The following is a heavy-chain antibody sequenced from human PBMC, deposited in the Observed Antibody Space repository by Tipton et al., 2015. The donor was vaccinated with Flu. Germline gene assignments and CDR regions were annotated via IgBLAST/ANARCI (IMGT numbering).Heavy chain of an antibody. CDR1: GFNFNTAW. Sequence: QLVQSGGGLVKPGGSLRLSCAASGFNFNTAWMNWVRQAPGKGPAWVGRIKSRNDGGTIEYAAPVKDRFTISRDDSKSTLHLQMNSLKTEDTAVYYCAIFKRGDPRWGQRTRITVSA. D-gene: IGHD2-21*01. J-gene: IGHJ4*02. V-gene: IGHV3-15*01. CDR3: AIFKRGDPR. CDR2: IKSRNDGGTI.